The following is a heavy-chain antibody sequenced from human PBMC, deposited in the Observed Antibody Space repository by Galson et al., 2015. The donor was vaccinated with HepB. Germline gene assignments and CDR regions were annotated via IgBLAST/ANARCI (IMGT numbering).Heavy chain of an antibody. CDR3: ARIETNLGYCSSTSCYVRWFDP. V-gene: IGHV1-18*01. CDR2: ISAYNGNT. D-gene: IGHD2-2*01. J-gene: IGHJ5*02. Sequence: SVKVSCKASGYTFTSYGISWVRQAPGQGLEWTGWISAYNGNTNYAQKLQGRVTMTTDTSTSTAYMELRSLRSDDTAVYYCARIETNLGYCSSTSCYVRWFDPWGQGTLVTVSS. CDR1: GYTFTSYG.